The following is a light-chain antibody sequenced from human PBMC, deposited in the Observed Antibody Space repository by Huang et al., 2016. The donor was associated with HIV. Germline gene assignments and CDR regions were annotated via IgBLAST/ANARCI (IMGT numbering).Light chain of an antibody. CDR1: QAIGNF. CDR2: AAS. CDR3: QRYDSAPRA. Sequence: DIQMTQSPASLSASTGIRVTLTCRASQAIGNFVAWLQQKPGKVPRLLIYAASVLQSGVPSRFSGRGSGTDFTLTITNFQAEDVATYYCQRYDSAPRAFGQGTKVDLK. V-gene: IGKV1-27*01. J-gene: IGKJ1*01.